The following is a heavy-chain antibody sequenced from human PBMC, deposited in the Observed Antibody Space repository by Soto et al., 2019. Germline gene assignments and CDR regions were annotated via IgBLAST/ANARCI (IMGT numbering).Heavy chain of an antibody. Sequence: QVQLVESGGGAVQPGGSLRLSCAASGFTLSSHGMHWVRQAPGKGLEWVAFIWPDGSKKFYASTVQGRFSISKDHSESTLYLQMNCLRVEDTAVYYCAREPSYCSRTSCYANWFDPWGQGTLVTVSS. CDR1: GFTLSSHG. J-gene: IGHJ5*02. CDR2: IWPDGSKK. D-gene: IGHD2-2*01. CDR3: AREPSYCSRTSCYANWFDP. V-gene: IGHV3-33*01.